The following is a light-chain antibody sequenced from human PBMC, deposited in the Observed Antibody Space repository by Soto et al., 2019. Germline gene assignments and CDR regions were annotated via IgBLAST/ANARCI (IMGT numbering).Light chain of an antibody. V-gene: IGLV2-14*01. J-gene: IGLJ1*01. Sequence: QSVLTQPASVSGSPGQSITISCTGTSSDVGGYNYVSWYQQHPGKAPKTMIYEVSNRPSGVSNRFSGSKSGNTASLTISGLQAEDEADSYCDSYTSSTTLVFGTGTKVTVL. CDR3: DSYTSSTTLV. CDR2: EVS. CDR1: SSDVGGYNY.